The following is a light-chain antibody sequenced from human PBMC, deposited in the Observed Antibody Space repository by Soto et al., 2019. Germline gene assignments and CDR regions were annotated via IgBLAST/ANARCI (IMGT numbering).Light chain of an antibody. J-gene: IGLJ1*01. CDR3: SSYTSSSTRI. CDR2: EVS. V-gene: IGLV2-14*01. CDR1: SSDVGGYNY. Sequence: QSALTQPASVSGSPGQSITISCTGTSSDVGGYNYVSWYQQHPGKAPKLMIYEVSNRPSGVSNRFSGSKSGNTASLTISGLQAEDEADYYRSSYTSSSTRIFGTGTKLTVL.